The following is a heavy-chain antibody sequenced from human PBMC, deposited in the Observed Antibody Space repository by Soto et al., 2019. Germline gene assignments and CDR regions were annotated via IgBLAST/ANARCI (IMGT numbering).Heavy chain of an antibody. CDR1: GFTFSSYA. CDR2: ISYDGSNK. J-gene: IGHJ6*02. Sequence: PGGSLRLSCAASGFTFSSYAMHWVRQAPGKGLEWVAVISYDGSNKYYADSVKGRFTISRDNSKNTLYLQMNSLRAEDTAVYYCARDLSGDYGYYYGMDVWGQGTTVTVSS. D-gene: IGHD4-17*01. CDR3: ARDLSGDYGYYYGMDV. V-gene: IGHV3-30-3*01.